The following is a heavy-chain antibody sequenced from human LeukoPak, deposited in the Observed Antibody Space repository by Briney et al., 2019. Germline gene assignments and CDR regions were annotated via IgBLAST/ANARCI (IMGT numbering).Heavy chain of an antibody. CDR3: VRACASDCAIPGHYFLGR. Sequence: ASVKVSCKASGYTFTKYGLTWVRQAPGQGLEWMGWISTDKADTYYAQNYQGRVTMTIDTSTSTAYMELRSLTSDDTAVYYCVRACASDCAIPGHYFLGRSARGTLVT. CDR2: ISTDKADT. CDR1: GYTFTKYG. D-gene: IGHD2-21*02. V-gene: IGHV1-18*01. J-gene: IGHJ2*01.